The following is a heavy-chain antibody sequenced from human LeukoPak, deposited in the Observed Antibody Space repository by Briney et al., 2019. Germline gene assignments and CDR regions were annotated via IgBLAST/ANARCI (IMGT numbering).Heavy chain of an antibody. CDR2: ISWNSGSI. D-gene: IGHD5-24*01. Sequence: GGSLRPSCAASGFTFDDYAMHWVRQAPGKGLEWVSGISWNSGSIGYADSVKGRFTISRDNAKNSLYLQMNSLRAEDTALYYCAKDPRRWLQAFDYWGQGTLVTVST. CDR3: AKDPRRWLQAFDY. V-gene: IGHV3-9*01. J-gene: IGHJ4*02. CDR1: GFTFDDYA.